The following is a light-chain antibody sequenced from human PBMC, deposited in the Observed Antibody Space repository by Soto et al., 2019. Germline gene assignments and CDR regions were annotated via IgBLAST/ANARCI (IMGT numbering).Light chain of an antibody. CDR3: QQGYSTPFN. Sequence: IQMTQSPSSLSASVGDRVTITCRASQSISSYLNWYQQKPGKAPKLLIYAASSLHSGVPSRFSGSGSGTDFTLTISSLQTEDFATYYCQQGYSTPFNFGQGTRLEIK. CDR2: AAS. J-gene: IGKJ5*01. V-gene: IGKV1-39*01. CDR1: QSISSY.